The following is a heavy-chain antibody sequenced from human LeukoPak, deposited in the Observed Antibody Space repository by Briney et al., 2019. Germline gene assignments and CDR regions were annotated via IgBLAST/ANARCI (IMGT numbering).Heavy chain of an antibody. CDR3: ARGPSCSWPSYYYYGMDV. Sequence: SETLSLTCAVYGGSFSGYYWSWIRQPPGKGLEWIGEINHSGSTNYNPSLKSRVTISVDTSKNQFSLKLSSVTAADTAVYYCARGPSCSWPSYYYYGMDVWGQGTTVTVSS. CDR1: GGSFSGYY. D-gene: IGHD6-13*01. J-gene: IGHJ6*02. CDR2: INHSGST. V-gene: IGHV4-34*01.